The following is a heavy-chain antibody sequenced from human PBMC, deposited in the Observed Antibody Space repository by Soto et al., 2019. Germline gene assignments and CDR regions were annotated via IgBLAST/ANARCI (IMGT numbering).Heavy chain of an antibody. J-gene: IGHJ4*02. CDR1: GGSFSGYY. CDR3: ARARIIGTPFVDY. Sequence: QVQLQQWGAGLLKPSETLSLTCAVYGGSFSGYYWSWIRQPPGKGLEWIGEINHSGSTNYNPSLTSRVTISVDTSKNQCSLKLSSVTAADTAVYYCARARIIGTPFVDYWGQGTLVSVSS. D-gene: IGHD1-20*01. CDR2: INHSGST. V-gene: IGHV4-34*01.